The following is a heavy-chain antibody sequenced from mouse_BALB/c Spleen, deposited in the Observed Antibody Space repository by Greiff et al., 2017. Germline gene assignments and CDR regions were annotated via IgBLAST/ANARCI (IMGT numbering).Heavy chain of an antibody. Sequence: EVKLMESGAELVKPGASVKLSCTASGFNIKDTYMHWVKQRPEQGLEWIGRIDPANGNTKYDPKFQGKATITADTSSNTAYLQLSSLTSEDTAVYYCAREFYYDYDGVDYWGQGTTLTVSS. CDR3: AREFYYDYDGVDY. D-gene: IGHD2-4*01. CDR2: IDPANGNT. J-gene: IGHJ2*01. V-gene: IGHV14-3*02. CDR1: GFNIKDTY.